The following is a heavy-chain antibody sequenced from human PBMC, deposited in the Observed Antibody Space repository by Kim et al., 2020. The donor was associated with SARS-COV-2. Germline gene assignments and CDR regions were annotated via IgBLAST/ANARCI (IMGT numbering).Heavy chain of an antibody. CDR2: ISGSGGST. CDR1: GFTFSSYA. CDR3: AKDLSYGDYAGGNFDY. D-gene: IGHD4-17*01. Sequence: GGSLRLSCAASGFTFSSYAMSWVRQAPGKGLEWVSAISGSGGSTYYADSVKGRFTISRDNSKNTLYLQMNSLRAEDTAVYYCAKDLSYGDYAGGNFDYWGQGTLVTVSS. J-gene: IGHJ4*02. V-gene: IGHV3-23*01.